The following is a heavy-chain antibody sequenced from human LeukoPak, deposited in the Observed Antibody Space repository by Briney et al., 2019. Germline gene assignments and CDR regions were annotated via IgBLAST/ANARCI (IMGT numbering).Heavy chain of an antibody. CDR3: ARAEAARGIDY. D-gene: IGHD6-6*01. Sequence: SETLSLTCTVSGGSISSYYWSWIRQPPGKGLEWIGYIYYSGSTNYNPSLKSRVTISVDTSKNQFSLKLSSVTAADTAVYYCARAEAARGIDYWGQGALVTVSS. V-gene: IGHV4-59*01. J-gene: IGHJ4*02. CDR1: GGSISSYY. CDR2: IYYSGST.